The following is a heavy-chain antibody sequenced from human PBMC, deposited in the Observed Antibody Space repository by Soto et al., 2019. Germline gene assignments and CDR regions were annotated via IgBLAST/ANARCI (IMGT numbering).Heavy chain of an antibody. Sequence: GGSLRLSCAASGFTFSSYAMSWVRQAPGKGLEWVSAISGSGGSTYYADSVKGRFTISRDNSKNTLYLQMNSLRAEDTAVYYCAAQNMYYDFGDHYFDYWGQGTLVTVSS. V-gene: IGHV3-23*01. J-gene: IGHJ4*02. CDR2: ISGSGGST. D-gene: IGHD3-3*01. CDR3: AAQNMYYDFGDHYFDY. CDR1: GFTFSSYA.